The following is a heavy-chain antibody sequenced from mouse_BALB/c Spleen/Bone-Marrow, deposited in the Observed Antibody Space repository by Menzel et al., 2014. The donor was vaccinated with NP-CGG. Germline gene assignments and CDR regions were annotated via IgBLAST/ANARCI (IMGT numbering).Heavy chain of an antibody. CDR3: TRSYYGNYFDV. CDR1: GYTFXSYY. CDR2: INPSNGGT. D-gene: IGHD2-1*01. J-gene: IGHJ1*01. V-gene: IGHV1S81*02. Sequence: VKLMESGAELVKPGASVKLSCKASGYTFXSYYMYWVKQRPGQGLEWIGEINPSNGGTNFNEKFKSKATLTVDKSSSTAYMHLSSLTSEDSAVYYCTRSYYGNYFDVWGAGTTVTVSS.